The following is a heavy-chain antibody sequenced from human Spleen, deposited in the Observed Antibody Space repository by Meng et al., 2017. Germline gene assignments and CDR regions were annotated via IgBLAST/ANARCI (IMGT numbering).Heavy chain of an antibody. V-gene: IGHV3-66*02. J-gene: IGHJ4*02. Sequence: GQLVESGGGLVQPGGSLRRSCAASGFTVSSNYMSWVRQAPGKGLEWVSVIYSGGSTYYADSVKGRFTISRDNSKNTLYLQMNSLRAEDTAVYYCAREKEIDYTLDYWGQGTLVTVSS. CDR1: GFTVSSNY. CDR2: IYSGGST. D-gene: IGHD2-2*02. CDR3: AREKEIDYTLDY.